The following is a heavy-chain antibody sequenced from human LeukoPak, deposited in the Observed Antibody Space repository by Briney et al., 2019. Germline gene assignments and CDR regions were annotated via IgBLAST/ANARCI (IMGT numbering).Heavy chain of an antibody. CDR2: INHSGST. Sequence: PSETLSLTCAVYGGSFSGYYWSWIRQPPGKGLEWIGEINHSGSTNYNPSLKSRVTISVDTSKNQFSLKLSSVTAADTAVYYCARARPPVLLWFGDMVRWFDPWGQGTLVTVSS. V-gene: IGHV4-34*01. D-gene: IGHD3-10*01. J-gene: IGHJ5*02. CDR1: GGSFSGYY. CDR3: ARARPPVLLWFGDMVRWFDP.